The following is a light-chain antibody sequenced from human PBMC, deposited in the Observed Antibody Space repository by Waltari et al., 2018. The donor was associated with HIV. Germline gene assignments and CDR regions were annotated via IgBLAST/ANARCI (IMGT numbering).Light chain of an antibody. Sequence: DIQMTQSPSSLSASVGDTVTITCRASQNINNYLNWYQQRPGKPPNLLIYGASSLQPGFPSRFSGKTSGTNFTLTITRLQLEDFASYYCQQSFSATITFGQGTRLE. CDR1: QNINNY. CDR2: GAS. J-gene: IGKJ5*01. V-gene: IGKV1-39*01. CDR3: QQSFSATIT.